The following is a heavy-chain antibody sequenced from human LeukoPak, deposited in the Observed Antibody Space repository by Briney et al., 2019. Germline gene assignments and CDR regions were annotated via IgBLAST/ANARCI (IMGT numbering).Heavy chain of an antibody. J-gene: IGHJ4*02. CDR2: ISVSGVST. CDR3: ASGYNNTYYFNY. D-gene: IGHD5-18*01. CDR1: GFTFSSFA. V-gene: IGHV3-23*01. Sequence: GGSLRLSCAVSGFTFSSFAMSWVRQAPGKGLEWVSLISVSGVSTDYADSVEGRFTISRDNSKNTLYLQMDNLRADDTAVYYCASGYNNTYYFNYWGQGTLVTVSS.